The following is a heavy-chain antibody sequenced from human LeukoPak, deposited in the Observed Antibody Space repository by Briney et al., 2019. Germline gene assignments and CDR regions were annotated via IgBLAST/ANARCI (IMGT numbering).Heavy chain of an antibody. J-gene: IGHJ4*02. V-gene: IGHV3-23*01. Sequence: GGSLRLSCAASGFTFSSYAMSWVRQAPGKGLEWVSAISGSGGSTYYADSVKGRFTISRDNSKNTLYLQMNSLRAEDTAVYYCAKVFCCGGYSSVLYYFDYWGQGTLVTVDS. CDR3: AKVFCCGGYSSVLYYFDY. CDR2: ISGSGGST. CDR1: GFTFSSYA. D-gene: IGHD6-19*01.